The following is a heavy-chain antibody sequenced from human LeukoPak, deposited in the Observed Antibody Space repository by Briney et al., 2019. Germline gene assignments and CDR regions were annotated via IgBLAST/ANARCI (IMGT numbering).Heavy chain of an antibody. Sequence: PGGSLRLSCAASGITFSSYDMSWVRQAPGKGLEWAPVISGSGDTTYYADSVKGRFTIPRDNSKNTLYLQMNSLRAEDTAVYYCAKGLYSGFDYWGQGTLVTVSS. CDR3: AKGLYSGFDY. CDR1: GITFSSYD. V-gene: IGHV3-23*01. J-gene: IGHJ4*02. CDR2: ISGSGDTT. D-gene: IGHD5-12*01.